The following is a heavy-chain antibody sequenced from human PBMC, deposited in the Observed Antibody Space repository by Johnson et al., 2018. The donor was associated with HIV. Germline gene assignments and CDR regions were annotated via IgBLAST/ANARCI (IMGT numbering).Heavy chain of an antibody. V-gene: IGHV3-33*06. CDR2: IWYDGSNK. D-gene: IGHD2-8*02. J-gene: IGHJ3*02. CDR3: AKEWDIVLERPYAFDI. Sequence: QVQLVESGGGLVQPGGSLRLSCAASGFTFSSYPMHWVRQAPGKGLEWVAVIWYDGSNKYYADSVKGRFTISRDNSKNTLYLQMNSLRAEDTAVYYCAKEWDIVLERPYAFDIWGQGTMVTVSS. CDR1: GFTFSSYP.